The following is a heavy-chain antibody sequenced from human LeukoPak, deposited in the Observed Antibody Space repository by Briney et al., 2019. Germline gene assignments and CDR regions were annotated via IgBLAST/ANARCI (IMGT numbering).Heavy chain of an antibody. V-gene: IGHV4-59*01. CDR2: IYYSGST. J-gene: IGHJ5*02. Sequence: PSETLSLTCIVSGGSISGYYWSWIRQPPGKGLEWIGYIYYSGSTNYNPSLKSRVTISVDTSKNQFSLKLSSVTAADTAVYYCARDRRWFDPWGQGTLVTVSS. CDR1: GGSISGYY. CDR3: ARDRRWFDP.